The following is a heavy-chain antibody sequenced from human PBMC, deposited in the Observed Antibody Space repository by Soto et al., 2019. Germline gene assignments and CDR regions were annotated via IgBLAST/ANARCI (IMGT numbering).Heavy chain of an antibody. J-gene: IGHJ2*01. D-gene: IGHD2-15*01. V-gene: IGHV3-23*01. CDR2: IGGSGVRT. Sequence: EVQLLESGGGLVQSGGSLRLSCAASGFTFSSYAMNWVRLAPGKGLEWVSGIGGSGVRTYYADPVKGRFTISRDNSKNTLYLQMNSLRAEDMAVYYCARSVVVVDPAHYWDFDLWGRGTLVSVSS. CDR3: ARSVVVVDPAHYWDFDL. CDR1: GFTFSSYA.